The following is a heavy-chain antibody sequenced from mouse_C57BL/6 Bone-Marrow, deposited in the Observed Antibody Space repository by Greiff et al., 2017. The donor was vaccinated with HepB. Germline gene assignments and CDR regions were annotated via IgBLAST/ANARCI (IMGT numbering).Heavy chain of an antibody. Sequence: QVQLQQSGPELVKPGASVKISCKASGYAFSSSWMNWVKQRPGKGLEWIGRIYPGEGDTNYNGKFKGKATLTADKSSSTAYMQLSRLTSEDSAVYFCARGLWLRHYAMDYWGQGTSVTVSS. V-gene: IGHV1-82*01. CDR1: GYAFSSSW. CDR3: ARGLWLRHYAMDY. J-gene: IGHJ4*01. CDR2: IYPGEGDT. D-gene: IGHD2-2*01.